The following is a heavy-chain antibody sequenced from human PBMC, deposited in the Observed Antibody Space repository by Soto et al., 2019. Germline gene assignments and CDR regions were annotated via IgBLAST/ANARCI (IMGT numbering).Heavy chain of an antibody. CDR2: ISYDGSNK. CDR1: GFTFSSYG. V-gene: IGHV3-30*03. Sequence: QVQLVESGGGVVQPGRSLRLSCAASGFTFSSYGMHWVRQAPGKGLEWVAVISYDGSNKYYADSVKGRFTISRDNSKNTLYMQMNSLRAEDTAVYYCATSIGLLPGYYSGMDVWGQGTTVTVSS. CDR3: ATSIGLLPGYYSGMDV. J-gene: IGHJ6*02. D-gene: IGHD3-22*01.